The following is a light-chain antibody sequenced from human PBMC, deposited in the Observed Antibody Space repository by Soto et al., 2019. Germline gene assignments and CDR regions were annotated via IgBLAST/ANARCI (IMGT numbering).Light chain of an antibody. CDR3: SSYSSSSALYV. J-gene: IGLJ1*01. CDR1: SSDVGGYKY. Sequence: QSALTQPASVSGSPGQSITISCTGISSDVGGYKYVSWYQQRPGKAPQLIIYEVSNRPSGISNRFSGSKSGNTASLTISGLQAEDEADYYCSSYSSSSALYVFGSGTKVTVL. V-gene: IGLV2-14*01. CDR2: EVS.